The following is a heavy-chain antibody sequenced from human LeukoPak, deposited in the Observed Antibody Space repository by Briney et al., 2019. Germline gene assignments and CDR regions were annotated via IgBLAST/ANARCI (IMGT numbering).Heavy chain of an antibody. D-gene: IGHD4-17*01. Sequence: SETLSLTCTVSGGSISSGDYYWTWIRQPPGKSLEWMGYIFYSGSMYYNPSLKSRLTISVDTSKNQFSLKLRSVTAADTAVYYCARQTTVISFDYWGQGALVTVSS. CDR2: IFYSGSM. CDR3: ARQTTVISFDY. CDR1: GGSISSGDYY. J-gene: IGHJ4*02. V-gene: IGHV4-30-4*01.